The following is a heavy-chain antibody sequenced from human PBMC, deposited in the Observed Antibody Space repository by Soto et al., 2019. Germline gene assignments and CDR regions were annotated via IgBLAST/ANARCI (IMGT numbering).Heavy chain of an antibody. D-gene: IGHD1-1*01. CDR3: TRDTQLVQDGFDP. V-gene: IGHV3-21*01. Sequence: EVQLVESGGGLAKPGGSLRLSCVASGFTFSSYNMNWVRQAPGKGLEWVSFISSGSEYRYYADSVRGRFNISRDNAQNSLYLHLNSLRPEDPAVYYCTRDTQLVQDGFDPWGQGTPVTVSS. J-gene: IGHJ5*02. CDR1: GFTFSSYN. CDR2: ISSGSEYR.